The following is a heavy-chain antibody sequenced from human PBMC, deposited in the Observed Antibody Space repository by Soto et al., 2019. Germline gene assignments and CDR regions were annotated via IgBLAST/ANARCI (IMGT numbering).Heavy chain of an antibody. D-gene: IGHD3-10*01. CDR2: SKSVPDGDKT. Sequence: EVQLVETGGGLVKPGGYLRLSCTASGFNFNNAWMSWVRQAPGKGLEWLGRSKSVPDGDKTDYAAPVKGRVTISRDDSQNIFYLLMDGQRTENSAIYYCTTAPSYCGSGSSVLQYWGLGILVTVSS. CDR3: TTAPSYCGSGSSVLQY. CDR1: GFNFNNAW. V-gene: IGHV3-15*05. J-gene: IGHJ4*02.